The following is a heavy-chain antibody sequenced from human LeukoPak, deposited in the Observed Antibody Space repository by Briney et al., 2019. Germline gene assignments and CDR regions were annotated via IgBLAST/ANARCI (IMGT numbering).Heavy chain of an antibody. J-gene: IGHJ1*01. V-gene: IGHV4-30-2*01. Sequence: SETLSLTCTVSGGSISSGGYYWSWIRQPPGKGLEWIGYIYHSGSTYYNPSLKSRVTISVDRSKNQFSLKLSSVTAADTAVYSCARVVAYYGSNRGGYFQHWGQGTLVTVSS. CDR2: IYHSGST. CDR1: GGSISSGGYY. CDR3: ARVVAYYGSNRGGYFQH. D-gene: IGHD4-23*01.